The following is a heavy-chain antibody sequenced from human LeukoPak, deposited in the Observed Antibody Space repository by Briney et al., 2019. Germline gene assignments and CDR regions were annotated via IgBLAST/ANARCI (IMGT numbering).Heavy chain of an antibody. CDR1: GFTFSSYG. V-gene: IGHV3-30*02. Sequence: GGSLRLSCAAPGFTFSSYGMHWVRQAPGKGLEWVAFIRYDGSNKYHADSVKGRFTISRDNSKNTLYLQMNSLRGEDTAVYYCAKDSGASGSLIDYWGQGTLVTVSS. CDR2: IRYDGSNK. CDR3: AKDSGASGSLIDY. D-gene: IGHD3-10*01. J-gene: IGHJ4*02.